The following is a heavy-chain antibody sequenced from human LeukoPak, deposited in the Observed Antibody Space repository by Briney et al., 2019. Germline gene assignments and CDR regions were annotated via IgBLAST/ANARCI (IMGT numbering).Heavy chain of an antibody. CDR1: GFTFSDYD. J-gene: IGHJ6*02. V-gene: IGHV3-13*01. D-gene: IGHD6-19*01. CDR3: ARGLYSSGFSYYYCGMDV. Sequence: PGGSLRLSCAASGFTFSDYDMHWVRQATGKGREWVSASGTAGDTYYPDSVRGRFTISRENHKNDLFLQMNSLSAGDTAVYYCARGLYSSGFSYYYCGMDVWGQGTTVTVSS. CDR2: SGTAGDT.